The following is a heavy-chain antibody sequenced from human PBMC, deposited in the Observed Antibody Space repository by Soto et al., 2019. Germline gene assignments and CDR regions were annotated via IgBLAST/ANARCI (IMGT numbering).Heavy chain of an antibody. CDR3: ARSHDYSTDVFDY. CDR2: IYYSGST. J-gene: IGHJ4*02. Sequence: QVQLQESGPGLVKPSQTLSLTCTVSGGSISSGDYYWSWIRQPPGKGLEWIGYIYYSGSTYYNPSLKSRVTMSVDTSKNQFSLRLSSVTAADTAVYYCARSHDYSTDVFDYWGQGTRVTVSS. D-gene: IGHD4-4*01. CDR1: GGSISSGDYY. V-gene: IGHV4-30-4*01.